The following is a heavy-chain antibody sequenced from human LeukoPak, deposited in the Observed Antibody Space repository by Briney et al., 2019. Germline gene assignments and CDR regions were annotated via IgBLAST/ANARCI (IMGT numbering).Heavy chain of an antibody. CDR1: GFTFTTYG. Sequence: ASVKVSCKASGFTFTTYGMNWVRQAPGQGLEWMGWINTNTGNPTYAQGFTGRFVFSLDTSVSTAYLQISSLKAEDTAVYYCASALTVTTYHYWGQGTLVTVSS. CDR2: INTNTGNP. J-gene: IGHJ4*02. V-gene: IGHV7-4-1*02. CDR3: ASALTVTTYHY. D-gene: IGHD4-17*01.